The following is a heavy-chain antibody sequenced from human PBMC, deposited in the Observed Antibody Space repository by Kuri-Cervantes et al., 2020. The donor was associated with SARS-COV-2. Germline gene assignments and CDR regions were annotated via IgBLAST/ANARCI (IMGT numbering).Heavy chain of an antibody. CDR3: ARDSAEDMIVVASYYYYYYGMDV. CDR2: ISAYNGNT. J-gene: IGHJ6*02. Sequence: ASVKVSCKASGYTFTSYGISWVRQAPGQGLEWMGWISAYNGNTNYAQKLQGRVTMTTDTSTSTAYMELRGLRSDDTAVYYCARDSAEDMIVVASYYYYYYGMDVWGQGTTVTVSS. D-gene: IGHD3-22*01. CDR1: GYTFTSYG. V-gene: IGHV1-18*04.